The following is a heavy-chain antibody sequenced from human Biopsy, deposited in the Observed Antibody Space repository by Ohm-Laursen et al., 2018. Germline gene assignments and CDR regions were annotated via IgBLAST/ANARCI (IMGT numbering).Heavy chain of an antibody. D-gene: IGHD4-23*01. CDR1: GVSITANY. CDR3: ARGSNEYGGLYFPH. Sequence: TLSLTCTVSGVSITANYWSWIRQPPGKELECIGNIHHSGSTNYNPSLKSRLTISVDTSKNQFSLKLSSVTAADTAVYYCARGSNEYGGLYFPHWGQGTLVTVSS. J-gene: IGHJ1*01. V-gene: IGHV4-4*09. CDR2: IHHSGST.